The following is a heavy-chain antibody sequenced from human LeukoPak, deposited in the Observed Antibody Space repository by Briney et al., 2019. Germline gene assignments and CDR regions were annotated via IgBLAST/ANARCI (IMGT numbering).Heavy chain of an antibody. CDR2: ISGSGGST. D-gene: IGHD1-26*01. CDR1: GFTFSSYA. J-gene: IGHJ4*02. CDR3: AKDPKVVGATYFDY. Sequence: GGPLRLSCAASGFTFSSYAMSWVRQAPGKGLEWVSAISGSGGSTYYADSVKGRFTISRDNSKNTLYLQMNSLRAEDTAVYYCAKDPKVVGATYFDYWGQGTLVTVSS. V-gene: IGHV3-23*01.